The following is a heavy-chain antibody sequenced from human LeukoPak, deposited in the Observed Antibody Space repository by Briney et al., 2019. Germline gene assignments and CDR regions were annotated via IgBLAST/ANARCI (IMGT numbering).Heavy chain of an antibody. CDR1: GVFITSYY. CDR2: IYYSGSA. CDR3: AREPTTVTGWFDP. V-gene: IGHV4-59*12. Sequence: KPSETLSLTCTVSGVFITSYYWSWIRQPPGKGLEWIGYIYYSGSAYYNPSLKSRVTISVDTSKNQFSLKLSSVTAADTAVYYCAREPTTVTGWFDPWGQGTLVTVSS. D-gene: IGHD4-17*01. J-gene: IGHJ5*02.